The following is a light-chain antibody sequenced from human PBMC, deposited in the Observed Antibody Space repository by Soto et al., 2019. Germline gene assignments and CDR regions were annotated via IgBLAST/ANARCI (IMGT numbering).Light chain of an antibody. Sequence: DFVMTQAPDSLAVSLGERATINCKSSQSVLYNSNNKNTLAGSQQNPGQAPRLLMYGASSRATGIPDRFAGSGSGTDFTLTFSGLESDDFAVYFCQQYGTSPLTLGQGTKGDIK. CDR1: QSVLYNSNNKNT. V-gene: IGKV4-1*01. J-gene: IGKJ1*01. CDR2: GAS. CDR3: QQYGTSPLT.